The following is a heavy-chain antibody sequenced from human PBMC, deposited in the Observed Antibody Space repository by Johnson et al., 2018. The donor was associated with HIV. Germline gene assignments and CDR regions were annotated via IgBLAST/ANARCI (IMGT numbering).Heavy chain of an antibody. CDR3: AKGTYYYDSSGYNDAFDM. D-gene: IGHD3-22*01. Sequence: VQLVESGGGVVRPGGSLRLSCVASGFTFDDYGMSWVRQAPGKGLEWVSGISGSGGSRNYADSVKGRFTISRDNSKNKLYLQMNSLRAEDTAVYYCAKGTYYYDSSGYNDAFDMWGQGTMVTVSS. V-gene: IGHV3-23*04. CDR1: GFTFDDYG. J-gene: IGHJ3*02. CDR2: ISGSGGSR.